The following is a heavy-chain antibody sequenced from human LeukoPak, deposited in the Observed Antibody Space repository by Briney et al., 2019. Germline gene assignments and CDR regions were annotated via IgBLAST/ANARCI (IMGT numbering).Heavy chain of an antibody. CDR2: INHSGST. J-gene: IGHJ4*02. D-gene: IGHD3-10*01. V-gene: IGHV4-34*01. Sequence: SETLSLTCVVYGGSFSGHYWTWIRQPPGKGLEWIGEINHSGSTTYNPSLNNRVTISIDTSKNQFSLKLRSVTAADTAVYYCARPRYVSGSLDSWGQGTLVTVSS. CDR3: ARPRYVSGSLDS. CDR1: GGSFSGHY.